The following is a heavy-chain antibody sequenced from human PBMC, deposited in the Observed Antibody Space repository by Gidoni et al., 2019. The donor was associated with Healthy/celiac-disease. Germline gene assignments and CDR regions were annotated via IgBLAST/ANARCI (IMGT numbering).Heavy chain of an antibody. CDR2: ISGSGGST. J-gene: IGHJ4*02. CDR1: AFTVSSYA. Sequence: ASAFTVSSYAMSWFRQAPGKGLTWVSAISGSGGSTYYADSVKVRFTISRDNSKNTLYLQSNSLRAEDTAVSYCETRYDYYDSSYSFHYWGQGTLVTVS. D-gene: IGHD3-22*01. V-gene: IGHV3-23*01. CDR3: ETRYDYYDSSYSFHY.